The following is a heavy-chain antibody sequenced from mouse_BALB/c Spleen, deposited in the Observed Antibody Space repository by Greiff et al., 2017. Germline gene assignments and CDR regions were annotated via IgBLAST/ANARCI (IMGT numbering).Heavy chain of an antibody. CDR3: ARHDGNRGGYWYFDV. V-gene: IGHV5-6-2*01. CDR2: INSNGGST. J-gene: IGHJ1*01. Sequence: EVMLVESGGGLVKLGGSLKLSCAASGFTFSSYYMSWVRQTPEKRLELVAAINSNGGSTYYPDTVKGRFTISRDNAKNTLYLQMSSLKSEDTALYYCARHDGNRGGYWYFDVWGAGTTVTVSA. CDR1: GFTFSSYY. D-gene: IGHD2-1*01.